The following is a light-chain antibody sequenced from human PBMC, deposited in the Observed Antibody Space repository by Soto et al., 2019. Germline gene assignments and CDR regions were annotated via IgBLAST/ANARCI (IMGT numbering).Light chain of an antibody. CDR1: SSNVGGYNY. J-gene: IGLJ1*01. V-gene: IGLV2-14*01. CDR3: SLYTSSSTLG. Sequence: QSVLTQPASVYGSAGQSITISCTGTSSNVGGYNYVSWYQQHPGKAPKLMIYEVSNRPSGVSNRLSGSKSGNPASLTISGLQAEDEADYYCSLYTSSSTLGFGTGAKLTVL. CDR2: EVS.